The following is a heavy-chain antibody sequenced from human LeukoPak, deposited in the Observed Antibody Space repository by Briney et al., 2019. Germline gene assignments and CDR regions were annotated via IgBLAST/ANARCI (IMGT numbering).Heavy chain of an antibody. V-gene: IGHV1-69*04. CDR2: IIPILGIA. J-gene: IGHJ3*02. Sequence: SVRVSCKASGGTFSSYAISWVRQAPGQGLEWMGRIIPILGIANYAQKFQGRVTITADKSTSTAYMELSSLRSEDTAVYYCASYNDYGGNSGVNAFDIWGQGTMVTVSS. CDR1: GGTFSSYA. D-gene: IGHD4-23*01. CDR3: ASYNDYGGNSGVNAFDI.